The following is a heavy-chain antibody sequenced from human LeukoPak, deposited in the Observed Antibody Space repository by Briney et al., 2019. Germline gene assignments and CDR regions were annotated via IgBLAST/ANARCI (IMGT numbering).Heavy chain of an antibody. Sequence: PGRSLRLSCVVSGFTFDDYAMHWVRQPPGKGLEWVSGISWNSGSIGYADSVKGRFTISRDNAKNSLYLQMNSLRAEDTALYYCAKDPLYMVRGVTTPDYWGQGTLVTVSS. CDR3: AKDPLYMVRGVTTPDY. V-gene: IGHV3-9*01. J-gene: IGHJ4*02. CDR1: GFTFDDYA. CDR2: ISWNSGSI. D-gene: IGHD3-10*01.